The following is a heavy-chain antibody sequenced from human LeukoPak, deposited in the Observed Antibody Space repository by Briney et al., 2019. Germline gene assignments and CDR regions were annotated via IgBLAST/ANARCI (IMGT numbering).Heavy chain of an antibody. CDR2: ISYDGSNK. Sequence: PGRSLRLSCAASGFTFSSYGMHWVRQAPGKGLEWVAVISYDGSNKYYADSVKGRFTISRDNSKNTLYLQMNSLRAEDTAVYYCAKDEAAGTILPNFDYWGQGTLVTVSS. V-gene: IGHV3-30*18. J-gene: IGHJ4*02. CDR3: AKDEAAGTILPNFDY. D-gene: IGHD6-13*01. CDR1: GFTFSSYG.